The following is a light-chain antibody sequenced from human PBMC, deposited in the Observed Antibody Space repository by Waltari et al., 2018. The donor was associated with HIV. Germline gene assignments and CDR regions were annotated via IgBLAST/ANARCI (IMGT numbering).Light chain of an antibody. CDR1: QSISRF. Sequence: GDRVTISCRASQSISRFLNWYQQKPGKAPELLIYRTSILQSGVPSRFSGSGSGTDFTLTISNLQPEDFASYYCQQTYSTPLGLTFGGGTKVEIK. J-gene: IGKJ4*01. CDR2: RTS. V-gene: IGKV1-39*01. CDR3: QQTYSTPLGLT.